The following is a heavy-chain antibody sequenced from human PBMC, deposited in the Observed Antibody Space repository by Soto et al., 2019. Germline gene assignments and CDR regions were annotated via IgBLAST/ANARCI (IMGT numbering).Heavy chain of an antibody. CDR1: GFSLTTGGMC. D-gene: IGHD6-13*01. CDR2: IDWDDDK. Sequence: SGPTLVNPTQTLTLTCTFSGFSLTTGGMCVAWIRQPPGKALGWLALIDWDDDKNYSTSLKTRRTISKDTSKNQVVLTMTNMDPVDTATYFPDSSWYTRGFDYWGQGTLVTVSS. J-gene: IGHJ4*02. V-gene: IGHV2-70*01. CDR3: DSSWYTRGFDY.